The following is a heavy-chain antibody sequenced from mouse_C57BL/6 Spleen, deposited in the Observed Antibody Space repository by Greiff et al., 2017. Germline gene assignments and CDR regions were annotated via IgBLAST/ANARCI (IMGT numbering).Heavy chain of an antibody. J-gene: IGHJ3*01. CDR3: ARRGSSSWFAY. V-gene: IGHV1-82*01. CDR2: VYPGDGDT. Sequence: QVQLQQSGPELVKPGASVKISCKASGYAFSSSWMNWVKQRPGKGLEWIGRVYPGDGDTNYNGKFKGKATLTADKSSSTAYMQLSSLTSEDSAVYFCARRGSSSWFAYWGQGTLVTVSA. CDR1: GYAFSSSW. D-gene: IGHD1-1*01.